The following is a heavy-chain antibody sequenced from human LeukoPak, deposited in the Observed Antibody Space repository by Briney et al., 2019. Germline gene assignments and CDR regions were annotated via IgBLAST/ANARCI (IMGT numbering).Heavy chain of an antibody. D-gene: IGHD3-9*01. Sequence: ASVKVSCKASGYTFTGYYMHWVRQAPGQGLEWMGWINPNSGGTNYAQKFQGSVTMTRDTSISTAYMELSRLRSDDTAVYYCARARPYYDILTGSSFDYWGQGTLVTVSS. J-gene: IGHJ4*02. CDR3: ARARPYYDILTGSSFDY. V-gene: IGHV1-2*04. CDR2: INPNSGGT. CDR1: GYTFTGYY.